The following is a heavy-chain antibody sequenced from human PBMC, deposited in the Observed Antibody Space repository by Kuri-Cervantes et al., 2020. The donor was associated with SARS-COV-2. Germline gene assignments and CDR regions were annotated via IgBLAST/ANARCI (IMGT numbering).Heavy chain of an antibody. CDR1: GYSISSGYY. J-gene: IGHJ6*03. CDR2: IYYSGST. D-gene: IGHD3-22*01. CDR3: ASLGDSSGYYLHYYYYMDV. V-gene: IGHV4-38-2*01. Sequence: ESLKISCAVSGYSISSGYYWGWIRQPPGKGLEWIGSIYYSGSTYYNPSLKSRVTISVDTSKNQSSLKLRSVTAADTAVYYCASLGDSSGYYLHYYYYMDVWGKGTTVTVSS.